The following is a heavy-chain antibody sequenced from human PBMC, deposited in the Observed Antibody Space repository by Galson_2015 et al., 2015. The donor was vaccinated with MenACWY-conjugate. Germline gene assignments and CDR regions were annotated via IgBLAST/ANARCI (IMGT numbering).Heavy chain of an antibody. CDR3: ARIPTWGSSFGCFDY. CDR1: GGSISSHY. J-gene: IGHJ4*02. D-gene: IGHD5-18*01. V-gene: IGHV4-59*08. Sequence: LSLTCTVSGGSISSHYWSWFRQPPGKGLEWIAYIRDTGGLKDNPSLKSRVTMSADKSNNQFSLRLISVTAADTAVYYCARIPTWGSSFGCFDYWGQGTLAAVSS. CDR2: IRDTGGL.